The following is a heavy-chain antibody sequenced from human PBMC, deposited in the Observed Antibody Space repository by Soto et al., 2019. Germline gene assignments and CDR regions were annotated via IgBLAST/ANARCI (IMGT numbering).Heavy chain of an antibody. V-gene: IGHV4-61*01. Sequence: ASGTLSLTCAVYGGVVSSGKYYWGWVRQPPGKGMEWIGEMSHSGGTHFNPSLKSRVTISVDTSKNQFSLKMSSVTAADTALYYCARVERGTATTVVDAFDIWGPGTMVTVSS. CDR2: MSHSGGT. CDR1: GGVVSSGKYY. D-gene: IGHD1-1*01. J-gene: IGHJ3*02. CDR3: ARVERGTATTVVDAFDI.